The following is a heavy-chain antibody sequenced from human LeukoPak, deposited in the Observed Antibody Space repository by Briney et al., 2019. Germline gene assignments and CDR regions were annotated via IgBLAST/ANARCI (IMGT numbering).Heavy chain of an antibody. Sequence: SETLSLTCSVSGGSISSSSYYRGWIRQPPGKGLEWIGSIYYSGSTYYNPSLKSRVTISVDTSKNQFSLRLSSVTAADTAVYYCARQHIAAAGQADDYWGQGTLVTVSS. CDR2: IYYSGST. V-gene: IGHV4-39*01. CDR1: GGSISSSSYY. CDR3: ARQHIAAAGQADDY. D-gene: IGHD6-13*01. J-gene: IGHJ4*02.